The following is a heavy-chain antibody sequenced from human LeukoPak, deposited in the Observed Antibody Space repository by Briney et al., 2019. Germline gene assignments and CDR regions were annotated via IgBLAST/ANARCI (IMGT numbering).Heavy chain of an antibody. Sequence: SETLSLTCAVYGGSFSGYYWSWIRQPPGKGLEWIGEINHSGSTNYNPSLKSRVTISVDTSKNQFSLKLSSVTAADTAVYYCARTTPDILTGYYTGYFDYWGQGTLVTVSS. V-gene: IGHV4-34*01. CDR3: ARTTPDILTGYYTGYFDY. CDR1: GGSFSGYY. J-gene: IGHJ4*02. D-gene: IGHD3-9*01. CDR2: INHSGST.